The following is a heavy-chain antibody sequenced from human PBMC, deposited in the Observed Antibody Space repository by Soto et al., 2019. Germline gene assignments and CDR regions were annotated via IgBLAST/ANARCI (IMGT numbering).Heavy chain of an antibody. CDR2: IYYSGST. V-gene: IGHV4-31*03. J-gene: IGHJ6*02. D-gene: IGHD3-22*01. Sequence: QVQLQESGPGLVKPSQTLSLTCTVSGGSISSGGYYWSGIRQHPGKGLEWIGYIYYSGSTYYNPSPKSRVTRSVDTSKNQVSLKLCSVTAADTAAYYCARLGSRGYYRLPGGMDVWGQGTTVTVSS. CDR3: ARLGSRGYYRLPGGMDV. CDR1: GGSISSGGYY.